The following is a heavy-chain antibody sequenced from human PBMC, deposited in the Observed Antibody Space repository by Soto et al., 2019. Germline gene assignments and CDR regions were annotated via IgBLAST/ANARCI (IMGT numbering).Heavy chain of an antibody. CDR2: ISGSGTSS. J-gene: IGHJ4*02. Sequence: EVQLLESGGGLVQPGGSLRLSCAASGFTFSIYAMSWVRQAPGKGLEWVSSISGSGTSSYYADSVKGRFTFSRDNSKNTLKLQMNSLRADDTAVYFWAKNPPDGWYGSLDYWGQGTLVTVSS. CDR3: AKNPPDGWYGSLDY. V-gene: IGHV3-23*01. D-gene: IGHD6-19*01. CDR1: GFTFSIYA.